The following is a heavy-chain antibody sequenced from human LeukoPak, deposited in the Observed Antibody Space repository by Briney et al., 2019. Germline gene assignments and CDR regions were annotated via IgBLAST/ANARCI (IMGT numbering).Heavy chain of an antibody. D-gene: IGHD6-19*01. CDR1: GYTFTSYG. CDR2: ISAYNGNT. Sequence: GASVKVSCKASGYTFTSYGISWVRQAPGQGLEWMGWISAYNGNTNYAQKLQGRVTMTTDTSTSTAYMELRSLRSDDTAVYYCAREGLMYSSGWYSDYWGQGTLVTVSS. V-gene: IGHV1-18*01. J-gene: IGHJ4*02. CDR3: AREGLMYSSGWYSDY.